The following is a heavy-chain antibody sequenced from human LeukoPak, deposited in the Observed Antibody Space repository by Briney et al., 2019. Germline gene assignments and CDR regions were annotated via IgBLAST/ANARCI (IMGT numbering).Heavy chain of an antibody. Sequence: PRRSLRLSCAASVFTFASYSMNWVRRAPGKGLEEVSSISGDSPSIYNAGSVKGRFNISRDNAQASLYLQMISLRADDTAVYYCARVSGRLERQSDLDYWGQGTLVIVSS. J-gene: IGHJ4*02. CDR2: ISGDSPSI. CDR3: ARVSGRLERQSDLDY. D-gene: IGHD1-1*01. V-gene: IGHV3-21*01. CDR1: VFTFASYS.